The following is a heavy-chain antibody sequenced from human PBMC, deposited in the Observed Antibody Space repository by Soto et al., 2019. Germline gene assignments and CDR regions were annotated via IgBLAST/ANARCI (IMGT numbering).Heavy chain of an antibody. D-gene: IGHD1-1*01. CDR2: ISRSGST. J-gene: IGHJ4*01. Sequence: QVQLQQWGAGLLKPSETLSLTCAVSGGSLGGFHWSWIRQPPGKGLEWIGEISRSGSTNYDPSLTSRVTVSMDTSRNQVSLNLSSVTDADTAVYYCARGGTAALIETRLFRVLFDLWGHGNLVIVSS. CDR1: GGSLGGFH. CDR3: ARGGTAALIETRLFRVLFDL. V-gene: IGHV4-34*01.